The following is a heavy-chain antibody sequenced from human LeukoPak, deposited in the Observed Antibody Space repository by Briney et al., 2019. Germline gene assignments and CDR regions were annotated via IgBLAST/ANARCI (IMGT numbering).Heavy chain of an antibody. CDR3: ARAKDPGYSSSWSFDY. J-gene: IGHJ4*02. V-gene: IGHV3-21*01. Sequence: GGSLRLSCAASGFTFSSYSMNWVRQAPGKGLEWVPSISSSSSYIYYADSVKGRFTISRDNAKNSLYLQMNSLRAEDTAVYYCARAKDPGYSSSWSFDYWGQGTLVTVSS. D-gene: IGHD6-13*01. CDR1: GFTFSSYS. CDR2: ISSSSSYI.